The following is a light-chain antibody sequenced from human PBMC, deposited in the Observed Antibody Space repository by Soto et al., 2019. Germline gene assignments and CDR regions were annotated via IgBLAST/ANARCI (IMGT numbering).Light chain of an antibody. V-gene: IGKV2-30*01. CDR2: KVS. J-gene: IGKJ2*01. CDR1: QSLVYSDGNTY. Sequence: DVVMTQSPLSLPVTLGQPASISCTSSQSLVYSDGNTYLSWFQQRPGQSPRRLIYKVSNRDSGVPDRFGGSGSGTAFTLKISRVEAEDVGVYYCMQGTHLYTFGQGTKLEIK. CDR3: MQGTHLYT.